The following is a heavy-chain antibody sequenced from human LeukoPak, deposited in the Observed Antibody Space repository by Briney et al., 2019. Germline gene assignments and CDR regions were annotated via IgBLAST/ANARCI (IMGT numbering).Heavy chain of an antibody. J-gene: IGHJ6*03. V-gene: IGHV4-34*01. D-gene: IGHD6-6*01. CDR1: GGSFSGYY. Sequence: SETLSLTCAVYGGSFSGYYWSWIRQPPGKGLEWIGEINHSGSTNYNPSLKSRVTISVDTSKNQFSLKLSSVTAADTAVYYCARGRVSSYVYYYYYMDVWGKGTTVTVSS. CDR3: ARGRVSSYVYYYYYMDV. CDR2: INHSGST.